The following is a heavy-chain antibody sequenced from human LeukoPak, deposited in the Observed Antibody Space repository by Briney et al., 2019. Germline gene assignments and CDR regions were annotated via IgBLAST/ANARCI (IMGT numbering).Heavy chain of an antibody. CDR3: ARTKGQAWNAFDI. CDR1: GGTFSSYA. J-gene: IGHJ3*02. CDR2: IIPIFGTA. D-gene: IGHD5-12*01. V-gene: IGHV1-69*05. Sequence: SVKVSCKASGGTFSSYAISWVRQAPGQGLEWMGGIIPIFGTANYAQKFQGRVTITTDESTGTAYMELSSLRSEDTAVYYCARTKGQAWNAFDIWGQGTMVTVSS.